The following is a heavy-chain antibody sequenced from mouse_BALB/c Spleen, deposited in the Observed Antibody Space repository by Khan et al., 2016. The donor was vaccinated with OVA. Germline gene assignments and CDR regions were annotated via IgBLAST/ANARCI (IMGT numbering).Heavy chain of an antibody. J-gene: IGHJ4*01. CDR3: ARAYDKYYGYYTMDY. CDR2: IWGGGGS. V-gene: IGHV2-6-4*01. CDR1: GFSLSRYN. D-gene: IGHD2-14*01. Sequence: QVRLQQSGPGLGAPSQSLSITCTVSGFSLSRYNIHWIRQPPGKSLEWLGMIWGGGGSDYNSTLKYRLSIWKDNSNSLVLLKITSLQTNKTAMYYCARAYDKYYGYYTMDYWGQGTSVTVSS.